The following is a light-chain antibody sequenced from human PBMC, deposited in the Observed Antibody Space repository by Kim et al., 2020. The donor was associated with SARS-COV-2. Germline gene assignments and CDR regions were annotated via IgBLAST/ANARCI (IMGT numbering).Light chain of an antibody. CDR3: QAWDSSTVGV. J-gene: IGLJ1*01. CDR2: QDS. Sequence: SYELTQPPSVSVSPGQTASITCSGDKLGDKYACWYQQKPGQSPVLVIYQDSKRPSGIPERFSGSNSGNTATLTISGTQAMDEADYYCQAWDSSTVGVFGTGTKVTV. V-gene: IGLV3-1*01. CDR1: KLGDKY.